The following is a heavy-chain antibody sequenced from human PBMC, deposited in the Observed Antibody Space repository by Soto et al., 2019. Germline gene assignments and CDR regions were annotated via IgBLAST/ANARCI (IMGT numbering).Heavy chain of an antibody. J-gene: IGHJ6*03. CDR3: ARDQRFLEWLPQPLYYYYYMDV. D-gene: IGHD3-3*01. CDR1: GFTFSSYW. CDR2: IKQDGSEK. V-gene: IGHV3-7*01. Sequence: GGSLRLSCAASGFTFSSYWMSWVHQAPGKGLEWVANIKQDGSEKYYVDSVKGRFTISRDNAKNSLYLQMNSLRAEDTAVYYCARDQRFLEWLPQPLYYYYYMDVWGKGTTVTVSS.